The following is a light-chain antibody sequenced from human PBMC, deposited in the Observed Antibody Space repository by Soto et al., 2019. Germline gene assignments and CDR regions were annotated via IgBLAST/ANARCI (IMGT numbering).Light chain of an antibody. CDR3: CSYAGSSTGV. J-gene: IGLJ3*02. Sequence: QSALTQPASVSGSPGQSITISCTGTSSDVGSYNLVSWYQQHPGKAPKLMIYEVSKRPSGVSNRFSGSKSGNTASLTISGLQAEDEADYYCCSYAGSSTGVFGGGTKLPVL. CDR2: EVS. V-gene: IGLV2-23*02. CDR1: SSDVGSYNL.